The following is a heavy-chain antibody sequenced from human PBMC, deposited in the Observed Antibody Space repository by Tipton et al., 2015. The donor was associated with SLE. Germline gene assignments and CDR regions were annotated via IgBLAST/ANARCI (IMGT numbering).Heavy chain of an antibody. J-gene: IGHJ4*02. Sequence: TLSLTCAVSGASISSGGYSWSWIRQPPGKGLEWIGYIYYTGSTYYNPSLESRVTISVDTSKSQFSLNLTSVTAADTAVYYCARADGATGLDYWGQGILVTVSS. V-gene: IGHV4-30-2*01. CDR3: ARADGATGLDY. CDR1: GASISSGGYS. D-gene: IGHD5-12*01. CDR2: IYYTGST.